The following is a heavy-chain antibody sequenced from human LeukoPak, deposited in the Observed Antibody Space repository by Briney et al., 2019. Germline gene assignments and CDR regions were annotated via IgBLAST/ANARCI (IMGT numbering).Heavy chain of an antibody. CDR1: GFTFSNAW. Sequence: GGSLRLSCAASGFTFSNAWMSWVRQAPGKGLEWVANIKQDGSEKYYVDSVKGRFTISRDNAKNSLYLQMNSLRAEDTAVYYCAKFLATGYYEDDFDYWGQGTLVTVSS. J-gene: IGHJ4*02. V-gene: IGHV3-7*01. CDR2: IKQDGSEK. CDR3: AKFLATGYYEDDFDY. D-gene: IGHD1-26*01.